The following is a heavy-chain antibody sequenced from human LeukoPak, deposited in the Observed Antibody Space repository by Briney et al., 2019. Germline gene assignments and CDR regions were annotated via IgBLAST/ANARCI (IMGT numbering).Heavy chain of an antibody. CDR3: ARAGGSTVSHSDY. CDR2: IYRGGST. J-gene: IGHJ4*02. V-gene: IGHV3-53*01. Sequence: PGGSLRLSCAASGFNVSNNYMSWVRQAPGKGLEWVSVIYRGGSTYYADSVKGRFTMSRDNSKNTVYLQMDSLRAEDTAVYYCARAGGSTVSHSDYWGQGTLVTVSS. D-gene: IGHD4-17*01. CDR1: GFNVSNNY.